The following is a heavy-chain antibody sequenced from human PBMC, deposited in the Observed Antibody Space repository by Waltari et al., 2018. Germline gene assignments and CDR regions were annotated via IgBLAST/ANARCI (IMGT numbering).Heavy chain of an antibody. J-gene: IGHJ3*02. CDR3: ARDGRYSSGWFDAFDI. V-gene: IGHV1-18*01. CDR1: GYTFTSYG. D-gene: IGHD6-19*01. CDR2: ISGYNGNT. Sequence: QVQLVQSGAEVKKPGASVNVSCKASGYTFTSYGISWVRQAPGQGLEWMGWISGYNGNTNYAQKLQGRVTKTTDTSTGTAYMELRSLRSDDTAVYYCARDGRYSSGWFDAFDIWGQGTMVTVSS.